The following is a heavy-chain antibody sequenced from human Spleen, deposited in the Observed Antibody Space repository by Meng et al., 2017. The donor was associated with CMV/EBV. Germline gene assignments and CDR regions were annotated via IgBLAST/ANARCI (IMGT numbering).Heavy chain of an antibody. Sequence: SVNVSCKASGDIFNSYTFSLVRQAPGQGLEWMGRIIPILDIANYAQKLQDRLTITADTPTNTVYMELSSLRSEDTAMYYCARMYCGTSTCRPTNWFDPWGQGTLVTVSS. CDR2: IIPILDIA. V-gene: IGHV1-69*02. D-gene: IGHD2-21*01. CDR1: GDIFNSYT. J-gene: IGHJ5*02. CDR3: ARMYCGTSTCRPTNWFDP.